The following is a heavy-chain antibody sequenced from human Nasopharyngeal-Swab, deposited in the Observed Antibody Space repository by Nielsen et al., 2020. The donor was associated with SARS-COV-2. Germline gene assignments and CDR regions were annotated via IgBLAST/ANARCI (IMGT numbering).Heavy chain of an antibody. CDR2: MNPNSGNT. Sequence: WVRQAPVQGLEWMGWMNPNSGNTGYAQKFQGRVTMTRNTSISTAYMELSSLRSEDTAVYYCARTYSSSSPYYYYGMDVWGQGTTVTVSS. D-gene: IGHD6-6*01. J-gene: IGHJ6*02. V-gene: IGHV1-8*01. CDR3: ARTYSSSSPYYYYGMDV.